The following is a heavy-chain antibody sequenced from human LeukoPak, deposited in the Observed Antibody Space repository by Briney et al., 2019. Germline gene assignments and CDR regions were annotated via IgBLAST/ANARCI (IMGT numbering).Heavy chain of an antibody. Sequence: GGSLRLSCAASGFTFDDYGMSWVRQAPGKGLVWVSGINWNGGSTGYADSVKGRFTISRDNAKNFLYLQMNSLRAEDTALYYCARSKPVYYGDYWELGYYFDYWGQGTLVTVSS. CDR3: ARSKPVYYGDYWELGYYFDY. D-gene: IGHD4-17*01. J-gene: IGHJ4*02. CDR2: INWNGGST. CDR1: GFTFDDYG. V-gene: IGHV3-20*04.